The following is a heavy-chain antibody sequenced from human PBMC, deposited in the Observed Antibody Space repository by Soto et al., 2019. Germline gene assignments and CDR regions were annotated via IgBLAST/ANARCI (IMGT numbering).Heavy chain of an antibody. D-gene: IGHD6-19*01. CDR3: ASEQWAGGMDV. J-gene: IGHJ6*02. V-gene: IGHV3-21*01. CDR2: ISSSSSYI. Sequence: PGGSLRLSCAASGFTFSSYSMNWVRQAPGKGLEWVSSISSSSSYIYYADSVKGRFTISRDSAKNSLYLQMNSLRAEDTAVYYCASEQWAGGMDVWGQGTTVTRLL. CDR1: GFTFSSYS.